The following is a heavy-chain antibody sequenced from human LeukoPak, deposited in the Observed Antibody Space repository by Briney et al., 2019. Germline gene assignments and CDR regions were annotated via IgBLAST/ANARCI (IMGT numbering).Heavy chain of an antibody. D-gene: IGHD4-11*01. CDR2: ISYDGSNK. Sequence: GGSLRLSCAASGFTFSSYAMHWVRQAPGKGLEWVAVISYDGSNKYYADSVKGRFTISRDNSKNTLYLQMNSLRAEDTAVYYCARDQFSKPDDYWGQGTLVTVSS. CDR3: ARDQFSKPDDY. J-gene: IGHJ4*02. V-gene: IGHV3-30-3*01. CDR1: GFTFSSYA.